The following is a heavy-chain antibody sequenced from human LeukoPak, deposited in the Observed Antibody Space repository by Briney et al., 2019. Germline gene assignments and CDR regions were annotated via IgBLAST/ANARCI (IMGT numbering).Heavy chain of an antibody. V-gene: IGHV3-23*01. CDR3: LPHGSGSS. CDR2: IVANGDT. D-gene: IGHD3-10*01. CDR1: GFNFGNNG. Sequence: GGSLRLPCTASGFNFGNNGVTWVRQNPRKGLEWVSAIVANGDTSTADPVKGRFSTFRDISRNTVYLQMTTLRVEDTAMYYCLPHGSGSSWGQGTLDTVSS. J-gene: IGHJ5*02.